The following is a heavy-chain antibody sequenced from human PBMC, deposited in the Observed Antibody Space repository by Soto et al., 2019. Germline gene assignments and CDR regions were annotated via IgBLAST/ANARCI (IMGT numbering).Heavy chain of an antibody. D-gene: IGHD1-1*01. CDR1: GYTLLELS. CDR2: YDPEDAKT. V-gene: IGHV1-24*01. Sequence: ASVKVSCKLSGYTLLELSIHWVRQAPGKGLEWMGGYDPEDAKTIYALKSQGRVIMTEDTSTNTAYLEVRGLRYEDTAVYYCASQNWRWREQFDHWGQGTLVTVSS. J-gene: IGHJ4*02. CDR3: ASQNWRWREQFDH.